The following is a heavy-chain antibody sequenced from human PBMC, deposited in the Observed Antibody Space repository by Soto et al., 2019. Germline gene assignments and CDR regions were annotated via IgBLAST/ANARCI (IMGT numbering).Heavy chain of an antibody. V-gene: IGHV1-46*03. Sequence: QVQLVQSGAEVKKPGASVKVSCKASGYTFTSYYMHWVRQAPGQGLEWMGIINPSGGSTSYAQKFQGRVTMIREPSTSTVYMELSSVRAEDMVGYYCARFPLEMVRGENWFDPWGQGTLVTVSS. CDR3: ARFPLEMVRGENWFDP. J-gene: IGHJ5*02. D-gene: IGHD3-10*01. CDR2: INPSGGST. CDR1: GYTFTSYY.